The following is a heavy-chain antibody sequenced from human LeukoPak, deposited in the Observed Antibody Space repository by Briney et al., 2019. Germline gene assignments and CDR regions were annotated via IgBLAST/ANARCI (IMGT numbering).Heavy chain of an antibody. J-gene: IGHJ4*02. CDR2: INHSGST. CDR1: GGSFSGHY. Sequence: PSETLSLTCAVYGGSFSGHYWTWIRQTPGKGLEWIGEINHSGSTNYNPSLKSRLTISVDTSRNQFSLKVRSVTAADTAVYYCARLRNLDYWSQGTLVTVSS. CDR3: ARLRNLDY. V-gene: IGHV4-34*01. D-gene: IGHD5-12*01.